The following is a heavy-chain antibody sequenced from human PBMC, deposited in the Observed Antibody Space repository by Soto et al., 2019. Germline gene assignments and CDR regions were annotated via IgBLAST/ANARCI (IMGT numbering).Heavy chain of an antibody. CDR2: IYQSGST. D-gene: IGHD6-25*01. CDR3: ARAAQRAMDV. V-gene: IGHV4-30-2*01. Sequence: QLQLQESGSRMVKPSETLSLICAVSGGSINSGGDSWSWVRQPLGKGLEWLGHIYQSGSTYYNPSLKNRVTMSLDRSKNQFSLKLLSVTAADTAVYYCARAAQRAMDVWGQGTTVTVS. CDR1: GGSINSGGDS. J-gene: IGHJ6*02.